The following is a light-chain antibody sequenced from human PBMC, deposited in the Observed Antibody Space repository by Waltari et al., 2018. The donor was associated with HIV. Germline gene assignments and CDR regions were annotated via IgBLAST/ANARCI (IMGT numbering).Light chain of an antibody. J-gene: IGLJ1*01. V-gene: IGLV2-8*01. CDR2: EVS. CDR3: SSYAGSNNFNV. Sequence: QSALTQPPSASGSPGPSVTISCPGTSSAVAGYNYVSSYQQHPGKAPKLMLYEVSKRPSGVPDRFSGSKSGNTASLTVSGLQAEDEADYYCSSYAGSNNFNVFGTGTKVTVL. CDR1: SSAVAGYNY.